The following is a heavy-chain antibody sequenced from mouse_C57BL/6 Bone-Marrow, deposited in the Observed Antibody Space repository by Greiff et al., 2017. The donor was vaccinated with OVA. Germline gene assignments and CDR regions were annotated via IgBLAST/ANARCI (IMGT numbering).Heavy chain of an antibody. CDR3: ARHGWLLPFAC. J-gene: IGHJ3*01. CDR2: ISHGGGST. CDR1: GFTFTDYY. Sequence: EVLLVEPGGGLVQPGGSLKLSCAASGFTFTDYYMHWVRQTPERRLEWVAYISHGGGSTYYPDTVKGRSTLSRDNPYNTPYLQMSRLKSEDAAMDYCARHGWLLPFACWGQGTMVTVSA. V-gene: IGHV5-12*01. D-gene: IGHD2-3*01.